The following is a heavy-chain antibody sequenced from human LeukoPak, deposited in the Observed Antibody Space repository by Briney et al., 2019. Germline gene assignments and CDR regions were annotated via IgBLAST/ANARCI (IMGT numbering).Heavy chain of an antibody. Sequence: GASVKVSCKASGYSFGIFGISWVRQAPGQGLEWMGWISANNGNTKYAQNLQGRVTMTTDTSTSTAYMVLRSLRSDDTAVYYCARVGVVVPAAWFDPWGQGTLVTVSS. J-gene: IGHJ5*02. V-gene: IGHV1-18*01. CDR3: ARVGVVVPAAWFDP. CDR2: ISANNGNT. CDR1: GYSFGIFG. D-gene: IGHD2-2*01.